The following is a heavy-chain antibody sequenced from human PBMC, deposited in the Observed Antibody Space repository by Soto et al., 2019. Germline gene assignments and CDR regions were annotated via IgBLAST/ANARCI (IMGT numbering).Heavy chain of an antibody. CDR2: IIPIFGTA. Sequence: SVKVSCKASGGTFSSYAISWVRQAPGQGLEWMGGIIPIFGTANYAQKFQGRVTITADESTSTAYMELSSLRSEDTTVYYCARAATFYYYGMDVWGQGTTVTVYS. CDR3: ARAATFYYYGMDV. D-gene: IGHD1-26*01. V-gene: IGHV1-69*13. CDR1: GGTFSSYA. J-gene: IGHJ6*02.